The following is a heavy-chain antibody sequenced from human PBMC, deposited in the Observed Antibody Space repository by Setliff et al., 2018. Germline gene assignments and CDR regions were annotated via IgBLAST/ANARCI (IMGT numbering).Heavy chain of an antibody. CDR1: GDPITSYY. D-gene: IGHD1-26*01. CDR2: IYYSGSS. J-gene: IGHJ4*02. V-gene: IGHV4-59*08. Sequence: SETLSLTCTVSGDPITSYYWSWIRQSPGRGLEWIGYIYYSGSSTYNPSLDGRVTLSIDTSKNQFSLNLTSVTAADTAVYFCARRRWAQFFGYWGQGILVTVSS. CDR3: ARRRWAQFFGY.